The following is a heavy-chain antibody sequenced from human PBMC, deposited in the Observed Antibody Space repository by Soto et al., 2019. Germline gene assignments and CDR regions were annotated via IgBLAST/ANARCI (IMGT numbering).Heavy chain of an antibody. CDR2: INHSGST. V-gene: IGHV4-34*01. CDR1: GGSFSGYY. Sequence: KPSETLSLTCAVYGGSFSGYYWSWIRQPPGKGLEWIGEINHSGSTNYNPSLKSRVTISVDTSKNQFSLKLSSVTAADTAVYYCASCYGSGRNGWYYYYGMDVWGQGTTVTVSS. J-gene: IGHJ6*02. CDR3: ASCYGSGRNGWYYYYGMDV. D-gene: IGHD3-10*01.